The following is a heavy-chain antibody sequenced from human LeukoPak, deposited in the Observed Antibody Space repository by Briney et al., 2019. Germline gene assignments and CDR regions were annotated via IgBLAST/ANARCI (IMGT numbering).Heavy chain of an antibody. Sequence: SGGSLRLSCAASGFTFSNAWMSWVRQAPGKGLEWVGRIKSKTDGGTTDYAAPVKGRLTISRDDSKNTLYLQMNSLKTEDTAVYYCTTDLGYGDYYYYYYMDVWGKGTTVTVAS. CDR2: IKSKTDGGTT. CDR1: GFTFSNAW. D-gene: IGHD4-17*01. J-gene: IGHJ6*03. V-gene: IGHV3-15*01. CDR3: TTDLGYGDYYYYYYMDV.